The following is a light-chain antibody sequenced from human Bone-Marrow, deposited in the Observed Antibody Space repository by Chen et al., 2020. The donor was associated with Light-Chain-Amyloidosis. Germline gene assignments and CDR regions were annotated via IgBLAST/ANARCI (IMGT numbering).Light chain of an antibody. Sequence: SYVLTQPPSLSLAPGQTARIPRGGGNFGSKSVHWYQQKPGQAPMLVDSADGDRPSGIPERLSGSNAGNTATKTISRVEAGDEDDYYCQVWDSGSDHLEFGGGTKLNVL. J-gene: IGLJ2*01. CDR3: QVWDSGSDHLE. CDR1: NFGSKS. CDR2: ADG. V-gene: IGLV3-21*02.